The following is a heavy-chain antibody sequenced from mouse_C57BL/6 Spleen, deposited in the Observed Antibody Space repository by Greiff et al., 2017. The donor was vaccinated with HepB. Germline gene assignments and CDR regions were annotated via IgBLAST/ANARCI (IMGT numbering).Heavy chain of an antibody. CDR3: ARPLLYYGSSPLAY. V-gene: IGHV5-17*01. CDR1: GFTFSDYG. J-gene: IGHJ3*01. CDR2: ISSGSSTI. D-gene: IGHD1-1*01. Sequence: EVQGVESGGGLVKPGGSLKLSCAASGFTFSDYGMHWVRQAPEKGLEWVAYISSGSSTIYYADTVKGRFTISRDNAKNTLFLQMTSLRSEDTAMYYCARPLLYYGSSPLAYWGQGTLVTVSA.